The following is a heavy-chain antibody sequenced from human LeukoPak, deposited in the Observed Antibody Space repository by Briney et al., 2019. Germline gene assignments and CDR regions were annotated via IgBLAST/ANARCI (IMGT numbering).Heavy chain of an antibody. Sequence: GESLKISCKGSGYGFTTYWISWVRQMPGKGLEWMGRIDPSDSYTNFSPSLQGHITISVDKSISTAYLQWSSLKASDTAMYYCVRHDGRLKFDPSGQGTLVTVSS. CDR3: VRHDGRLKFDP. CDR1: GYGFTTYW. J-gene: IGHJ5*02. V-gene: IGHV5-10-1*01. D-gene: IGHD3-22*01. CDR2: IDPSDSYT.